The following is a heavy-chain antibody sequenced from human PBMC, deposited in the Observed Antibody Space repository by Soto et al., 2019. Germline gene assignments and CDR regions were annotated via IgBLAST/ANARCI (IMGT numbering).Heavy chain of an antibody. CDR2: TYYRSKWYN. CDR3: VRLIGNSWLDF. Sequence: PSQTLSLTCAISWDSVSSSSVTCNWIRQSPSRGLEWLGRTYYRSKWYNDYAESVKSRITINPDTSKNQFSLHLNSVTPEDTAVYYCVRLIGNSWLDFWGQGTLVTVSS. J-gene: IGHJ5*01. D-gene: IGHD1-26*01. V-gene: IGHV6-1*01. CDR1: WDSVSSSSVT.